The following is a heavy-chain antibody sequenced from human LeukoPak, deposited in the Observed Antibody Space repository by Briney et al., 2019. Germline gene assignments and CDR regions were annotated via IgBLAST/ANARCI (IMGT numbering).Heavy chain of an antibody. J-gene: IGHJ5*02. Sequence: SETLSLTCAVYGGSFSGYYWSWIRQPPGKGLEWIGEINHSGSTNYNPSLKSRVTISVDTSKNQFSLKLNSVTAADTAVYYCARDDGSGSYYNWFDPWGQGNLVTVSS. CDR2: INHSGST. CDR3: ARDDGSGSYYNWFDP. V-gene: IGHV4-34*01. D-gene: IGHD3-10*01. CDR1: GGSFSGYY.